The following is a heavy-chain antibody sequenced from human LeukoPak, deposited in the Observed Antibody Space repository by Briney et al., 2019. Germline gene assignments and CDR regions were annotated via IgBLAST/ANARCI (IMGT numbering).Heavy chain of an antibody. CDR2: FDPEDGET. Sequence: ASVKVSCKASGYTFISYYMNWVRQAPGKGLEWMGGFDPEDGETIYAQKFQGRVTMTEDTSTDTAYMELSSLRSEDTAVYYCATDAVYDSSGYEIDYWGQGTLVTVSS. D-gene: IGHD3-22*01. CDR1: GYTFISYY. J-gene: IGHJ4*02. V-gene: IGHV1-24*01. CDR3: ATDAVYDSSGYEIDY.